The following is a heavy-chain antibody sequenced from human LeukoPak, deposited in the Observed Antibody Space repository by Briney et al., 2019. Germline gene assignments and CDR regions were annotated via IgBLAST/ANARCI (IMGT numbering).Heavy chain of an antibody. J-gene: IGHJ4*02. Sequence: PGGSLRLSCAASGFIFSSYVMGWVSQAPGKGLEWVSSISVGGGDTFASDSVKGRFTITRENSKNTLYLQMTGLRVEDTAVYFCAKLNLGEMAYFDSWGQGTLVTVSS. CDR3: AKLNLGEMAYFDS. CDR1: GFIFSSYV. CDR2: ISVGGGDT. V-gene: IGHV3-23*01. D-gene: IGHD3-16*01.